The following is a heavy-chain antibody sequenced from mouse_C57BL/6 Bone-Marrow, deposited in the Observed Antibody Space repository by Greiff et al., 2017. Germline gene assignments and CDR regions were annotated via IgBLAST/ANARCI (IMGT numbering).Heavy chain of an antibody. CDR2: INPNNGGT. D-gene: IGHD1-1*01. V-gene: IGHV1-26*01. Sequence: EVKLQQSGPELVKPGASVTISCKASGYTFTDYYMNWVKQSHGKCLEWIEDINPNNGGTSYNQKFKGKATLTVDKSSSTAYMELRSLTSEDSAVYYCARSGYYGSSAWFAYWGQGTLVTVSA. CDR1: GYTFTDYY. J-gene: IGHJ3*01. CDR3: ARSGYYGSSAWFAY.